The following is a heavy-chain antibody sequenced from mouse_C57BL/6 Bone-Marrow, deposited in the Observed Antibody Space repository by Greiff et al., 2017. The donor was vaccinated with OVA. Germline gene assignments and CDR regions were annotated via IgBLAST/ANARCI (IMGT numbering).Heavy chain of an antibody. J-gene: IGHJ4*01. CDR1: GYTFTSYW. Sequence: VQLQQPGAELVMPGASVKLSCKASGYTFTSYWMHWVKQRPGQGLEWIGEIDPSDSYTNYNQKFKGKSTLTVDKSSSTAYMQLSSLTSEDSAVYYCARLGSNYEMDDWGQGTSVTVSS. CDR3: ARLGSNYEMDD. V-gene: IGHV1-69*01. CDR2: IDPSDSYT. D-gene: IGHD2-5*01.